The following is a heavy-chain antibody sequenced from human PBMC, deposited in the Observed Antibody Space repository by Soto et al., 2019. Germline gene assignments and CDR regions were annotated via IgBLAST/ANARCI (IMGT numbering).Heavy chain of an antibody. CDR2: ISAYNGNT. CDR1: GYTFTSYA. J-gene: IGHJ6*02. V-gene: IGHV1-18*01. D-gene: IGHD4-17*01. CDR3: ARDPDPHDYGLIGMDV. Sequence: ASVKVSCKASGYTFTSYAMHWVRQAPGQRLEWMGWISAYNGNTNYAQKLQGRVTMTTDTSTSTAYMELRSLRSDDTAVYYCARDPDPHDYGLIGMDVWGQGTTVTVSS.